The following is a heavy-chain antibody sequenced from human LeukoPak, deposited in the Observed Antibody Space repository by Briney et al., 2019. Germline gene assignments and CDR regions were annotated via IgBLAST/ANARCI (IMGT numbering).Heavy chain of an antibody. CDR3: AKRDVVIRVILVGFHKEAYYFHS. D-gene: IGHD3-22*01. V-gene: IGHV3-23*01. CDR1: GITLSNYG. CDR2: ISDSGGRT. J-gene: IGHJ4*02. Sequence: GGSLRLSCAVSGITLSNYGMSWVCQAPGKGLEWVAGISDSGGRTNYADSVKGRFTISRDNPKNTLYLQMNSLRAEDTAVYFCAKRDVVIRVILVGFHKEAYYFHSWGQGALVTVSS.